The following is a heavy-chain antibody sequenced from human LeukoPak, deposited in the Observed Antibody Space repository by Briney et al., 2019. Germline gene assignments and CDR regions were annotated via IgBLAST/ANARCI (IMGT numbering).Heavy chain of an antibody. Sequence: SVKVSCKASGGTFSSYAISRVRQAPGQGLEWMGRIIPILGIANYAQKFQGRVTITADKSTSTAYMELSSLRSEDTAVYYCARDRGYSSGWYDILLPVPYYYGMDVWGQGTTVTVSS. CDR3: ARDRGYSSGWYDILLPVPYYYGMDV. CDR1: GGTFSSYA. J-gene: IGHJ6*02. D-gene: IGHD6-19*01. CDR2: IIPILGIA. V-gene: IGHV1-69*04.